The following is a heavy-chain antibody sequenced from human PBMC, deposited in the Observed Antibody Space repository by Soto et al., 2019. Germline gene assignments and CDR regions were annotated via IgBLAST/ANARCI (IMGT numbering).Heavy chain of an antibody. CDR2: IYFRGST. V-gene: IGHV4-39*01. D-gene: IGHD3-22*01. CDR1: GGSISSSSYY. Sequence: SETLSLTCTVSGGSISSSSYYWGWIRQPPERGLEWIGSIYFRGSTYYNPSLKSRVTISVDTSKNQFSLKLNSVTAADTAVYYCAIHPGSGFYYELYYFDYWGQGTPVTVSS. J-gene: IGHJ4*02. CDR3: AIHPGSGFYYELYYFDY.